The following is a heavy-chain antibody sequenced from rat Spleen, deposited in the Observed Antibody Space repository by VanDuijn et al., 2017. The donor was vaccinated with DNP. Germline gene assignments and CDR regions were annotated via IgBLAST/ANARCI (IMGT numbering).Heavy chain of an antibody. D-gene: IGHD1-4*01. V-gene: IGHV5-7*01. CDR2: ISYDGSDT. Sequence: EVQLVESGGGLVQPGRSLKLSCAVSRITFSDHNMAWVRQAPKKGLEWVATISYDGSDTYYRDSVKGRFTISRDNAKSTLYLQMGSLRSEDTATYYCAGRPPPTRGPFDYWGQGVTVTVSS. CDR1: RITFSDHN. CDR3: AGRPPPTRGPFDY. J-gene: IGHJ2*01.